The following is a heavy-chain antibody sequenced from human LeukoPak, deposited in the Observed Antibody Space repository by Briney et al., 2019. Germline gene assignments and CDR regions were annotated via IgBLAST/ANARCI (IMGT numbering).Heavy chain of an antibody. V-gene: IGHV3-23*01. CDR2: FSATDGSA. D-gene: IGHD6-13*01. Sequence: GGSLRLSCAASGFTVSSYGMTWVRQAPGKGLEWVSAFSATDGSAQYAESVKGRFTISRDNSKNSLYLQMNGLRDEDTAVYYCAKARIASAGTGAFDVWGQGTMVTVSS. CDR1: GFTVSSYG. J-gene: IGHJ3*01. CDR3: AKARIASAGTGAFDV.